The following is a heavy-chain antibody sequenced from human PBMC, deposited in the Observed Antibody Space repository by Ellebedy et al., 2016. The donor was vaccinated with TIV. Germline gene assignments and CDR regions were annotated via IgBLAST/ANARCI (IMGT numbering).Heavy chain of an antibody. D-gene: IGHD3-10*01. J-gene: IGHJ6*02. V-gene: IGHV1-18*04. CDR3: ARIDTVRAVISTYYYGMDV. CDR1: GYTFTNYG. CDR2: ISAYNGHT. Sequence: AASVKVSCKASGYTFTNYGINWVRQAPGQGLEWMGWISAYNGHTNYAQKLQGRVTMTTDTSRSTAYMELRSLRSDDTGVYYCARIDTVRAVISTYYYGMDVWGQGTTVTVSS.